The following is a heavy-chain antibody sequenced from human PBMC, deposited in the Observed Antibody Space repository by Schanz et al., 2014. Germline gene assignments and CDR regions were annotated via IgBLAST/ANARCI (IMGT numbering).Heavy chain of an antibody. D-gene: IGHD4-17*01. J-gene: IGHJ4*02. Sequence: EAQLVESGGGLVQPGGSLRLTCTVSGFAFSSYWMHWVRQAPGKGLVWVSRINSDGSSTSYADSVKGRFTISRDNAKNTVFLQMNSLRVEDTAVYYCARVPRRVTTRGGGSRYYFDYWGQGTLVTVSS. CDR2: INSDGSST. V-gene: IGHV3-74*01. CDR3: ARVPRRVTTRGGGSRYYFDY. CDR1: GFAFSSYW.